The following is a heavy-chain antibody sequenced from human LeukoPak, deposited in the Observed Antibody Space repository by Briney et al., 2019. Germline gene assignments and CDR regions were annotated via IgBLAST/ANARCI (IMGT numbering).Heavy chain of an antibody. V-gene: IGHV3-11*04. CDR1: GFTFSDYY. CDR3: ARVAVVGATYYFDY. CDR2: ISSSGSTI. D-gene: IGHD1-26*01. J-gene: IGHJ4*02. Sequence: GGSLRLSCAASGFTFSDYYMSWIRQAPGKGLEWVSYISSSGSTIYYADSVKGRFTISRDNAKNSLYLQMNSLRAEDTAVYYCARVAVVGATYYFDYWGQGTLVTVSS.